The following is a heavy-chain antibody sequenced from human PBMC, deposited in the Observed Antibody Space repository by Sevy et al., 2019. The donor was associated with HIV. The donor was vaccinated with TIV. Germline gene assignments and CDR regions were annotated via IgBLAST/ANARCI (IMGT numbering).Heavy chain of an antibody. D-gene: IGHD6-19*01. Sequence: LSLTCSVSGGSISSHAYYWTWIRQHPGKGLEWIGYIHYSARTDYNPSLKSRVTISLDTSKNQFSLRLRSVTAADTAVYYCARDHGYSNGWFPYYYYYGTDVWGPGTTVTVSS. CDR2: IHYSART. CDR1: GGSISSHAYY. V-gene: IGHV4-31*03. J-gene: IGHJ6*01. CDR3: ARDHGYSNGWFPYYYYYGTDV.